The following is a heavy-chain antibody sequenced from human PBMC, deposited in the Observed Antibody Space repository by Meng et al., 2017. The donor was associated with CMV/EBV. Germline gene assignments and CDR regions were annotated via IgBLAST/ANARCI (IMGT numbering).Heavy chain of an antibody. J-gene: IGHJ6*02. CDR2: IRSKANSYAT. Sequence: GGSLRLSCAASGFTFSGSAMHWVRQASGKGLEWVGRIRSKANSYATAYAASVKGRFTISRDDSKNTLYLQMNSLKTEDTAVYYCTTGVVYYYYYGMDVWGQGTTVTVSS. CDR1: GFTFSGSA. CDR3: TTGVVYYYYYGMDV. D-gene: IGHD3-10*01. V-gene: IGHV3-73*01.